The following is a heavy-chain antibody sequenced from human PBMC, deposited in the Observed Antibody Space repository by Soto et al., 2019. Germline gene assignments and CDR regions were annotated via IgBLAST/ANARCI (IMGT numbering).Heavy chain of an antibody. CDR1: GFTFSGSA. J-gene: IGHJ4*02. Sequence: EVQLVESGGGLVQPGGSLKLSCAASGFTFSGSAMHWVRKASGKGLEWVGRIRSKANSYATAYAASVKGRFTISRDDSKNTAYLQMNSLKTEDTAVYYCTRQGDYGDYGDLGYWGQGTLVTVSS. D-gene: IGHD4-17*01. CDR2: IRSKANSYAT. CDR3: TRQGDYGDYGDLGY. V-gene: IGHV3-73*02.